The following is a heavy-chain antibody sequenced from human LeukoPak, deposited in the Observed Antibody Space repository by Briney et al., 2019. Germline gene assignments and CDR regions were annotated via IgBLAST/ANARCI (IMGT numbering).Heavy chain of an antibody. D-gene: IGHD1-26*01. Sequence: GGSLRLSCAASGFIFDDYGMSWVRQAPGKGLEWVSGINWNGGSTGYADSVKGRFTISRDNAKNSLYLLMNSLRAEDTAVYYWARGLGSPTDYWGQGTLVTVSS. CDR2: INWNGGST. V-gene: IGHV3-20*04. CDR1: GFIFDDYG. CDR3: ARGLGSPTDY. J-gene: IGHJ4*02.